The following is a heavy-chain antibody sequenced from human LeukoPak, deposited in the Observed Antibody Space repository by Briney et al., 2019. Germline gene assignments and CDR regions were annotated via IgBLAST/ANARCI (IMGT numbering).Heavy chain of an antibody. Sequence: ASVKVSCKASGYTFTSYDINWVRQATGQGLEWMGWMNPNSGNTGYAQRFQGRVTMTRNTSISTAYMELSSLRSEDTAVYYCARGPRSLYYYDSSGYSAHPIDYWGQGTLVTVSS. J-gene: IGHJ4*02. D-gene: IGHD3-22*01. CDR1: GYTFTSYD. CDR2: MNPNSGNT. CDR3: ARGPRSLYYYDSSGYSAHPIDY. V-gene: IGHV1-8*01.